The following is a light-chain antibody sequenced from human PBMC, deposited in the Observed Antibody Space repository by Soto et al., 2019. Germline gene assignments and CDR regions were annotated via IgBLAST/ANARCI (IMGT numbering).Light chain of an antibody. CDR3: QKRSDWPLT. J-gene: IGKJ4*01. CDR1: QSIRSY. CDR2: DAS. V-gene: IGKV3-11*01. Sequence: EIVLTQSPAILSLSPGERATISCRASQSIRSYLAWYQQKPGQAPRLLIYDASDRAAGIPDRFSGGGSGTDFILAISSLEPEDFAVYYCQKRSDWPLTFGGGTKGDIK.